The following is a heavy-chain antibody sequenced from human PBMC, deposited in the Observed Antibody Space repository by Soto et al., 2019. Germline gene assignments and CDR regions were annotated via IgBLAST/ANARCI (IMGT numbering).Heavy chain of an antibody. CDR3: ARDPTGIQPLDY. V-gene: IGHV4-61*01. J-gene: IGHJ4*02. D-gene: IGHD5-18*01. CDR1: GGSVSSANYY. CDR2: IYYSGSS. Sequence: QVQLQESGPGLVKPSETLSLTCTVSGGSVSSANYYWSWIRQPPGKGLEWIGYIYYSGSSNYNPPLKSRVTISLATSRNQFSLKLSSVTAADTAMYYCARDPTGIQPLDYWGQGTLVTVSS.